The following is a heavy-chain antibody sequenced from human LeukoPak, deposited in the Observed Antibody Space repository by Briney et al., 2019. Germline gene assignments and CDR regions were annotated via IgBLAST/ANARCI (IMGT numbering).Heavy chain of an antibody. V-gene: IGHV4-59*01. CDR3: ARVRYFDWSDYYGMDV. Sequence: PSETLSLTCTVSGGSISSYYWSWIRQPPGKGLEWNGYIYYSGSTNYNPSLKSRVTISVDTPENQFSLKLGSVTAADTAVYYCARVRYFDWSDYYGMDVWGQGTTVTVSS. CDR2: IYYSGST. J-gene: IGHJ6*02. D-gene: IGHD3-9*01. CDR1: GGSISSYY.